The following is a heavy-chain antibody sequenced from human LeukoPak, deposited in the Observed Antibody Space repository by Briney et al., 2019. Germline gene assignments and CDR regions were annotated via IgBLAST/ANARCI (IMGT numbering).Heavy chain of an antibody. Sequence: GGSLRLSCTASGFTFSSYAMSWVRQAPGKGLEWVSAISGSGGSTYYADSVKGRFTISRDNSENTLYLQMNSLRAEDTAVYYCANDFVVVPAAIRDKYFDYWGQGTLVTVSS. J-gene: IGHJ4*02. CDR1: GFTFSSYA. CDR3: ANDFVVVPAAIRDKYFDY. D-gene: IGHD2-2*02. V-gene: IGHV3-23*01. CDR2: ISGSGGST.